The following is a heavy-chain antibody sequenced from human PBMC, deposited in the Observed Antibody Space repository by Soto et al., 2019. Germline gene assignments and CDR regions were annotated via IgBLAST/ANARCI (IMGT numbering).Heavy chain of an antibody. D-gene: IGHD6-19*01. CDR3: ARHSSYSSGWYDYYYYGMDV. J-gene: IGHJ6*02. CDR2: IDPSDSYT. CDR1: GYSFTSYW. Sequence: PGESLKISCKGSGYSFTSYWISRVRQMPGKGLEWMGRIDPSDSYTNYSPSFQGHVTISADKSISTAYLQWSSLKASDTAMYYCARHSSYSSGWYDYYYYGMDVWGQGTTVTVSS. V-gene: IGHV5-10-1*01.